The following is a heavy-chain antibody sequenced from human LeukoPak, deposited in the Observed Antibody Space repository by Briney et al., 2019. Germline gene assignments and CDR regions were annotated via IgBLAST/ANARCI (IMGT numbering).Heavy chain of an antibody. J-gene: IGHJ4*02. D-gene: IGHD2-2*02. CDR3: ASAYCSSTSCYTNTFDY. V-gene: IGHV4-34*01. CDR1: RGSFSSYY. Sequence: SETLSLTCAVYRGSFSSYYWSWIRQPPGKGLEWIGEINHSEGTNYNPSLKSRVTMSLDTSKNQFSLELSSVTAADTAVYYCASAYCSSTSCYTNTFDYWGQGTLVTVSS. CDR2: INHSEGT.